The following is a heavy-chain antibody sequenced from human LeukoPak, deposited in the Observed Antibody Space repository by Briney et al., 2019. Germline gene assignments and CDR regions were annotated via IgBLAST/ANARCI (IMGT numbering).Heavy chain of an antibody. CDR1: GGSISSYY. D-gene: IGHD3-10*01. Sequence: SETLSLTCTVSGGSISSYYWSWIRQPPGKGLEWIGYIYYSGSTNYNPSLKSRVTISVDTSKNQFSLKLSSVTAADTAAYYCARRGGIIRGVASYYYMDVWGKGTTVTISS. CDR3: ARRGGIIRGVASYYYMDV. CDR2: IYYSGST. J-gene: IGHJ6*03. V-gene: IGHV4-59*08.